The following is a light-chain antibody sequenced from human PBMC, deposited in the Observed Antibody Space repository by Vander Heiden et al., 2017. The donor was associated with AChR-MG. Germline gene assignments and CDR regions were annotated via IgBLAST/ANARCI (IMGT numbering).Light chain of an antibody. CDR2: EVS. J-gene: IGLJ3*02. V-gene: IGLV2-23*02. CDR1: SSDVGSYNL. Sequence: QSALTQPASVSGSPGQSITISCTGTSSDVGSYNLFSWYQQHPGKAPKLMIYEVSKRPSGVSNRFSGSKSGNTASLTISGLQAEDEADYYCCSYAGSMVFGGGTKLTVL. CDR3: CSYAGSMV.